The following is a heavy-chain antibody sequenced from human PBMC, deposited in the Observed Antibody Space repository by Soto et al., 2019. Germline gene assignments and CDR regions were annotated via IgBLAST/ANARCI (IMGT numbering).Heavy chain of an antibody. J-gene: IGHJ6*02. D-gene: IGHD6-19*01. CDR3: AREEIVVAGSRPQYSYTYAGMDV. CDR2: IVPMFGTT. V-gene: IGHV1-69*12. Sequence: QVQLVQSGAEVKKPGSSVKVSCKASGGNFSSYAFTWVRQAPGQGLEWMGGIVPMFGTTNYAQHFQGRVTVTADESASTAYMELSNLRSEDTAVYYCAREEIVVAGSRPQYSYTYAGMDVWGQGTTVTVSS. CDR1: GGNFSSYA.